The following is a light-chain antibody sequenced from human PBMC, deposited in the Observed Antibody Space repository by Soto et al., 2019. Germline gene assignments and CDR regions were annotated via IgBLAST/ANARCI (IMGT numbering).Light chain of an antibody. Sequence: EIVMTQSPATLSVSPGERATISCRASQSVSSNLAWYQQKPGQAPRLLIYGASTRATGIPARFSGSGSGTEFTLTFSSLQSEDFAVYYCQQYNNWPPSIAFGQGTRLEIK. V-gene: IGKV3-15*01. J-gene: IGKJ5*01. CDR1: QSVSSN. CDR2: GAS. CDR3: QQYNNWPPSIA.